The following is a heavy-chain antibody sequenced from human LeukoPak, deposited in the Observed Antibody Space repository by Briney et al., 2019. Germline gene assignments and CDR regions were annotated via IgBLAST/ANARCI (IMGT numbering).Heavy chain of an antibody. CDR2: ISAYNGNT. Sequence: GASVKVSCKASGYTFTSYGISWVRQAPGQGLEWMGWISAYNGNTNYAQKLQGRVTMTTDTSTSTAYMELRSLRSDDTAVYYCARDRSGMRLGTPTNWGQGTLVTVSS. CDR1: GYTFTSYG. D-gene: IGHD3-16*01. CDR3: ARDRSGMRLGTPTN. J-gene: IGHJ4*02. V-gene: IGHV1-18*01.